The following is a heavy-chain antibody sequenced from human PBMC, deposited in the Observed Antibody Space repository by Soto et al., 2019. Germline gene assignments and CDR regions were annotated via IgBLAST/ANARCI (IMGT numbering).Heavy chain of an antibody. CDR2: INDKSNYI. Sequence: GGSLRLSCAASGFTFSTHSMNWVRQAPGKGPEWVSSINDKSNYIFYAGSVKGRFTISRDNAKNSLYLQMNSLRDDDTAVYYCATFPNYYGGWGQGTLVTVSS. CDR3: ATFPNYYGG. J-gene: IGHJ4*02. CDR1: GFTFSTHS. V-gene: IGHV3-21*06.